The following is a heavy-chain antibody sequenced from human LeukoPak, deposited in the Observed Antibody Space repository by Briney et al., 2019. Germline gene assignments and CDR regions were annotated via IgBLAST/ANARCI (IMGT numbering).Heavy chain of an antibody. V-gene: IGHV3-23*01. Sequence: PGGPLRLSCAASGFTFSSYGMSWVRQAPGKGPQWVSAITGSGGTTYYADSVKGRFTISRDNSKNTLYLQMNSLRAEDTAVYYCAKIQGYFDYWGQGNLVTVSS. J-gene: IGHJ4*02. CDR1: GFTFSSYG. CDR3: AKIQGYFDY. CDR2: ITGSGGTT.